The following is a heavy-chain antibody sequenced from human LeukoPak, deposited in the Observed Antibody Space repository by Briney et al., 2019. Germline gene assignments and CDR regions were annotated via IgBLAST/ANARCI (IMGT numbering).Heavy chain of an antibody. CDR2: INAANGYA. J-gene: IGHJ4*02. D-gene: IGHD5-24*01. CDR1: GYTFTNYA. Sequence: GASVKVSCKASGYTFTNYAMHWVRQAPGQRPEWLGWINAANGYAKYSQELQGRVIITRDTPASTAYMELSSLRSEDMAIYYCAIRDGHTDHWGQGTLVTVSS. V-gene: IGHV1-3*03. CDR3: AIRDGHTDH.